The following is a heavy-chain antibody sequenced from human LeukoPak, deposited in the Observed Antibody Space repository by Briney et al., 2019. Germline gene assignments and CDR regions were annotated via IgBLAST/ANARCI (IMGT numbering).Heavy chain of an antibody. Sequence: EGSLRLSCAASELSVSTNCMTWVRQAPGKGLEWVSFIYSDGSTYYADSVRGRFTISRDNSKNTVYLQMNSLRAEDTAVYYCARRAGIYSHPYDYWGQGTLVTVSS. D-gene: IGHD1-14*01. V-gene: IGHV3-53*01. J-gene: IGHJ4*02. CDR3: ARRAGIYSHPYDY. CDR2: IYSDGST. CDR1: ELSVSTNC.